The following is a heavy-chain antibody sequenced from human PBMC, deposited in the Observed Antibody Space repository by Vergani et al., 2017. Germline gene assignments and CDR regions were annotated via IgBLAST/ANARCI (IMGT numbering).Heavy chain of an antibody. V-gene: IGHV4-34*01. Sequence: QVQLQQWGAGLLKPSETLSLTCAVYGGSFSGYYWSWIRQPPGKGLEWIGEINHSGSTNYNPSLKSRVTISVDTSKNQFSLELSPVTAADTAVYYCARVSGESDGRTLRTTDAPFTQWLVRVGNYFDYWGQGTLVTVSS. CDR3: ARVSGESDGRTLRTTDAPFTQWLVRVGNYFDY. D-gene: IGHD6-19*01. CDR2: INHSGST. J-gene: IGHJ4*02. CDR1: GGSFSGYY.